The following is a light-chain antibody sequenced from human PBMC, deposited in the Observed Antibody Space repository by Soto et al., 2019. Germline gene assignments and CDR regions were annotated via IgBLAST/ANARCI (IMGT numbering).Light chain of an antibody. CDR2: GAS. CDR3: QQYGSSPPMYT. CDR1: QSVSSSY. Sequence: EMVLTQSPGTLSLSPGERATLSCRASQSVSSSYLAWYQQKPGQAPRLLIYGASSRATGIPDRFSGSGSGTDFALTIIRREPEDCAVYYCQQYGSSPPMYTFGQGTKLEIK. V-gene: IGKV3-20*01. J-gene: IGKJ2*01.